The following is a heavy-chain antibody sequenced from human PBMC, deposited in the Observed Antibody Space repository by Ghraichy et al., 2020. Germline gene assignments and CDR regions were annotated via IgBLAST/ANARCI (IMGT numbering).Heavy chain of an antibody. J-gene: IGHJ1*01. Sequence: SETLSLTCTVSGGSISSNNYYWGWIRQPPGKGLEWIGSIYYSGSTYYNPSLKSRVTISVDTTRNQFSLKLSSVTAADTAVYFCARQPVSVIVAAVDECLHHWGQGTLVTVSS. CDR1: GGSISSNNYY. D-gene: IGHD5-12*01. CDR2: IYYSGST. CDR3: ARQPVSVIVAAVDECLHH. V-gene: IGHV4-39*01.